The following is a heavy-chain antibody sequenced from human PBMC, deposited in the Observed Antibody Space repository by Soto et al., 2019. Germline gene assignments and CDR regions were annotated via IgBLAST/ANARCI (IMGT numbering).Heavy chain of an antibody. CDR3: VRLGGTSDF. Sequence: GGSLRLSCAASGFTFSSYWMHWVRQVPGKGLVWVSLINPDGTTTAYADSVKGRFTISRDNAKNTLYLQMNSLRAEDTAVYYCVRLGGTSDFWGQGTLVTVSS. V-gene: IGHV3-74*01. D-gene: IGHD1-26*01. CDR1: GFTFSSYW. J-gene: IGHJ4*02. CDR2: INPDGTTT.